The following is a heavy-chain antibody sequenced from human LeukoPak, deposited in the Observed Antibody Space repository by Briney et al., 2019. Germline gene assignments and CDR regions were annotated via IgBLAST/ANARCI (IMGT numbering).Heavy chain of an antibody. CDR1: GFPFSSHG. J-gene: IGHJ4*02. D-gene: IGHD4-17*01. CDR3: TTDYGEFDY. V-gene: IGHV3-66*01. CDR2: SGGST. Sequence: PGGSLRLSCAASGFPFSSHGMSWVRQAPGKGLEWVSLSGGSTNYADSVKGRFTISRDSSKNTLYLQMNSLRAEDTAVYYCTTDYGEFDYWGQGTLVTVSS.